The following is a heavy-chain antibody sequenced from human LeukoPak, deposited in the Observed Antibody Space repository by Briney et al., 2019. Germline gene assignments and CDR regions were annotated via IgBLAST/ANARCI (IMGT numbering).Heavy chain of an antibody. V-gene: IGHV3-74*01. Sequence: GGSLRLSCAASGFTFSSYWMSWVRQAPGKGLVWVSRINSDGSSTSYADSVKGRFTISRDNAKNTLYLQMNSLRAGDTAVYYCATGQGHGMDVWGQGTTVTVSS. D-gene: IGHD1-14*01. CDR2: INSDGSST. J-gene: IGHJ6*02. CDR1: GFTFSSYW. CDR3: ATGQGHGMDV.